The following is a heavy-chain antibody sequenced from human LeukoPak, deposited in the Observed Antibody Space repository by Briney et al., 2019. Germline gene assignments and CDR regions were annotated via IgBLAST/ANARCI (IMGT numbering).Heavy chain of an antibody. Sequence: SQTLSLTCAISGDSVSSNSAGWHWIRQSPSRGLEWLGRTYYRSKWYNDYAVSVKSRITINPDTSKNQFSLQLNSVTPEDTAVYYCARDPVSRTEYSSSCFDYWGQGTLVTVSS. D-gene: IGHD6-13*01. CDR3: ARDPVSRTEYSSSCFDY. CDR1: GDSVSSNSAG. V-gene: IGHV6-1*01. CDR2: TYYRSKWYN. J-gene: IGHJ4*02.